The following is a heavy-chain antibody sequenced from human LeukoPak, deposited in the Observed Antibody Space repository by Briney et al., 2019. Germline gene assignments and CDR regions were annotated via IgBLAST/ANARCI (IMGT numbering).Heavy chain of an antibody. CDR2: INTDTGNP. J-gene: IGHJ3*02. CDR1: GYTFTHYA. Sequence: GASVKVSCKASGYTFTHYAMNWVRQAPGQGLEWMGWINTDTGNPTYAQGLTGRFVLSLDTSVSTAYLQISSLKAEDTAIYYCARESGYSSSHDAFDIWGQGTMVTVSS. D-gene: IGHD6-13*01. CDR3: ARESGYSSSHDAFDI. V-gene: IGHV7-4-1*02.